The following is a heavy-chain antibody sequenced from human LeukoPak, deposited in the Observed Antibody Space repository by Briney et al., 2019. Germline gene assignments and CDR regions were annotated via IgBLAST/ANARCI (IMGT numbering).Heavy chain of an antibody. V-gene: IGHV1-69*13. D-gene: IGHD3-9*01. Sequence: SVKVSCKTSGYPFTSYYIHWVRQAPGQGLEWMGGIIPIFGTANYAQKFQGRVTITADESTSTAYMELSSLRSEDTAVYYCARVKILTGPYYFDYWGQGTLVTVSS. CDR3: ARVKILTGPYYFDY. J-gene: IGHJ4*02. CDR2: IIPIFGTA. CDR1: GYPFTSYY.